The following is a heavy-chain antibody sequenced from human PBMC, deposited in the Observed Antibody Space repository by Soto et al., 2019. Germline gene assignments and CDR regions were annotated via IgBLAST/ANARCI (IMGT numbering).Heavy chain of an antibody. D-gene: IGHD2-15*01. CDR1: GGSFSGYY. CDR3: ARGRKVVVAAKRRAYYFDY. Sequence: SETLSLTCAVYGGSFSGYYWSWIRQPPGKGLEWIGEINHSGSTNYNPSLKSRVTISVDTSKNQFSLKLSSVTAADTAVYYCARGRKVVVAAKRRAYYFDYWGQGTLVTVSS. J-gene: IGHJ4*02. CDR2: INHSGST. V-gene: IGHV4-34*01.